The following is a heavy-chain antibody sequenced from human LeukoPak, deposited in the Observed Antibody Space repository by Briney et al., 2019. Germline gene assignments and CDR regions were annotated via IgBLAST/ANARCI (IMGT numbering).Heavy chain of an antibody. J-gene: IGHJ4*02. CDR1: GFTFSSYG. V-gene: IGHV3-30*02. CDR3: AKAVRGDRLYFDY. CDR2: IRYDGSNK. D-gene: IGHD3-16*01. Sequence: GGSLRLSCAASGFTFSSYGMHWVRQAPGKGLEWVAFIRYDGSNKYYADSVKGRFTISRDNSKNTLYLQMNSLRAEDTAVYYCAKAVRGDRLYFDYWGQGTLVTVSS.